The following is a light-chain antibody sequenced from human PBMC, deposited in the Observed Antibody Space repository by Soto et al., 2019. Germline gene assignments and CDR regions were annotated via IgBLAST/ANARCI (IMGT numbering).Light chain of an antibody. J-gene: IGLJ2*01. CDR1: SSDVGGYLY. V-gene: IGLV2-8*01. Sequence: QSALTQPPSASGSPGQSVTISCTGTSSDVGGYLYVSWYQQHPGKAPKLMIHEVTKRPSGVPDRFSGSKSGNTASLTVSGLQGEDEADYYCSSYAGSNNLVFGGGTKLTVL. CDR2: EVT. CDR3: SSYAGSNNLV.